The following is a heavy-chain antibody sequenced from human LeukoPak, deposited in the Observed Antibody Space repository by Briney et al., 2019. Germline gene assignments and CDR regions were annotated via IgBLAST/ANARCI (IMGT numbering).Heavy chain of an antibody. CDR1: GFTLSSYA. CDR3: ARGGLVGATTGKRNWFDP. V-gene: IGHV3-74*01. J-gene: IGHJ5*02. Sequence: GGSLRLSCAASGFTLSSYAMSWVRQAPGKGLVWVSRINSDGSSTSYADSVKGRFTISRDNAKNTLYLQMNSLRAEDTAVYYCARGGLVGATTGKRNWFDPWGQGTLVTVSS. D-gene: IGHD1-26*01. CDR2: INSDGSST.